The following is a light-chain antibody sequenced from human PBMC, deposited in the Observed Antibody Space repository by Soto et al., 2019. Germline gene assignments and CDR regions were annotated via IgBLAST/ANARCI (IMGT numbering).Light chain of an antibody. V-gene: IGKV1-39*01. J-gene: IGKJ1*01. CDR3: QQSYSTLWT. CDR1: QSISSY. Sequence: DIQMTQSPSSLSASVGDRVTITCRASQSISSYLNWYQQKPGKAPKLLIYAASSLQSGVPSRFSGSESGTDFTLTISSLQPEDFATYYCQQSYSTLWTFGQVTKVEIK. CDR2: AAS.